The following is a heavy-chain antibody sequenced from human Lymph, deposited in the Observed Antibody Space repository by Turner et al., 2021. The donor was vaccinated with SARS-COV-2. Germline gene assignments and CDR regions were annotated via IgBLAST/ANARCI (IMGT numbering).Heavy chain of an antibody. D-gene: IGHD1-26*01. CDR2: IKQDGSEK. CDR3: ARMGSSSWYFDY. J-gene: IGHJ4*02. V-gene: IGHV3-7*01. CDR1: GFTFSYYW. Sequence: EVQLVESGGGLVQPGGSLRLSCAASGFTFSYYWMSWVRQVPGKGLEWVANIKQDGSEKYYVDSVKGRFTISRDNAKNSLFLQMNSLRAEDTAVYYCARMGSSSWYFDYWGQGTLVTVSS.